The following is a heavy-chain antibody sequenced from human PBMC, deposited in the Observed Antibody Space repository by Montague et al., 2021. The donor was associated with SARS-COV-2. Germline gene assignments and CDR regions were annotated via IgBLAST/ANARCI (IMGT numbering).Heavy chain of an antibody. CDR3: ARGSCCMGNDFDI. D-gene: IGHD6-19*01. CDR1: SGSISSYY. J-gene: IGHJ3*02. Sequence: SETLSLTCTVASGSISSYYWSWIRQPPGKGLEWIGYIYYSGSTNYNPSLKSRVTISVDTSKNQFSLTLSSVTAADTAVYYCARGSCCMGNDFDIWGQGTMVTVSS. V-gene: IGHV4-59*01. CDR2: IYYSGST.